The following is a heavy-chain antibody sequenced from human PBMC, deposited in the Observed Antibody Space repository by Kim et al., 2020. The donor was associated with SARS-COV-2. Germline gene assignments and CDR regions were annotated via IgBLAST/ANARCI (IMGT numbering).Heavy chain of an antibody. Sequence: YHPTLKRRVTISEDTSNNQFSLQLTSVTAADTAVYYCARGAGDGSNHFNYWGQGALVIVSS. J-gene: IGHJ4*02. V-gene: IGHV4-59*12. D-gene: IGHD1-26*01. CDR3: ARGAGDGSNHFNY.